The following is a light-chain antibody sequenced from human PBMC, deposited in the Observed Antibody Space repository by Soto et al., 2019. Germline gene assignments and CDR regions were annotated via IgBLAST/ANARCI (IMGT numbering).Light chain of an antibody. J-gene: IGKJ2*01. CDR2: GAS. CDR3: QHYNNWPYT. CDR1: QSLNGN. V-gene: IGKV3-15*01. Sequence: EIVMTQSPATLSVSPGERATLSCRASQSLNGNLAWYQQKPGQAPRLLIYGASTRATGIPARFSGSGSGTDFTLTISSLQSEDFAIFYCQHYNNWPYTFGQGTKLEIK.